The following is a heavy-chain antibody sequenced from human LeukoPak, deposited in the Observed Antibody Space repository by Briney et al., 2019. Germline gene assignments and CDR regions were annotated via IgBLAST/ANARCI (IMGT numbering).Heavy chain of an antibody. Sequence: ASVKVSCKASGYTFTGYYMHWVRQAPGQGLEWMGWINPNSGGTNYAQKFRGRVTMTRDTSISTAYMELSRLRSDDTAVYYCARAGLTGYYKDYYYYGMDVWGQGTTVTVSS. CDR2: INPNSGGT. D-gene: IGHD3-9*01. CDR1: GYTFTGYY. J-gene: IGHJ6*02. CDR3: ARAGLTGYYKDYYYYGMDV. V-gene: IGHV1-2*02.